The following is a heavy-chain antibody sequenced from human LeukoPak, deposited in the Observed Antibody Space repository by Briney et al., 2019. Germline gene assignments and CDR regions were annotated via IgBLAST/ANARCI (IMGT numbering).Heavy chain of an antibody. CDR2: ISYDGSNK. Sequence: GGSLRLSCAASGFTFSSYGMHWVRQAPGKGLEWVAVISYDGSNKYYADSVKGRFTISRDNSKNTLYLQMNSLRAEDTAVYYCAKDLRYYYDSSGYYPGDYWGQGTLVTVSS. J-gene: IGHJ4*02. D-gene: IGHD3-22*01. CDR1: GFTFSSYG. V-gene: IGHV3-30*18. CDR3: AKDLRYYYDSSGYYPGDY.